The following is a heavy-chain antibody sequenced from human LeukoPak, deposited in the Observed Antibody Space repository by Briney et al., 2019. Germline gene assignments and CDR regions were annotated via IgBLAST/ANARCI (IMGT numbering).Heavy chain of an antibody. CDR1: GFTFSSYV. V-gene: IGHV3-30*02. Sequence: GGSLRLSCPASGFTFSSYVMYSVRQAPGKGLEWVAFIRYDGSNKYYADSVKGRFTISRDKYKNTLDLQMNNLRAEDTAVYYCAKDTTSAYGFDYWGQGTLVTVSS. CDR3: AKDTTSAYGFDY. CDR2: IRYDGSNK. J-gene: IGHJ4*02. D-gene: IGHD1-1*01.